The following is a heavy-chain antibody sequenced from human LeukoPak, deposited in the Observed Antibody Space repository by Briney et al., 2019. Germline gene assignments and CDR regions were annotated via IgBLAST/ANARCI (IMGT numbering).Heavy chain of an antibody. J-gene: IGHJ4*02. D-gene: IGHD4-17*01. V-gene: IGHV1-69*13. CDR1: GYTFTRYD. CDR3: ASLTTVHY. CDR2: IIPIFGTA. Sequence: SVKVSCKASGYTFTRYDINWVRQATGQGLEWMGGIIPIFGTANYAQKFQGRVTITADESTSTAYMELSSLRSEDTAVYYCASLTTVHYWGQGTLVTVSS.